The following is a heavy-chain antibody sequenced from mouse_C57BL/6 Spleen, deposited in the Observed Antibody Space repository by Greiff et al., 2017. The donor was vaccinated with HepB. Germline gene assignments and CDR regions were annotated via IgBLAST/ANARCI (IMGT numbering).Heavy chain of an antibody. V-gene: IGHV1-19*01. CDR3: ARRRYSNLYAMDY. CDR1: GYTFTDYY. CDR2: INPYNGGT. Sequence: EVQLQQSGPVLVKPGASVKMSCKASGYTFTDYYMNWVKQSHGKSLEWIGVINPYNGGTSYNQKFKGKATLTVDKSSSTAYMELNSLTSEDSAVYYCARRRYSNLYAMDYWGQGTSVTVSS. J-gene: IGHJ4*01. D-gene: IGHD2-5*01.